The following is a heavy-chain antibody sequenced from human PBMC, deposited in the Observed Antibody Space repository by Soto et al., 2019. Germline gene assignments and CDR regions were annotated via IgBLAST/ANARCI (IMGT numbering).Heavy chain of an antibody. J-gene: IGHJ4*02. CDR2: ISYDGSNK. CDR3: AKSQLLPAPFDY. V-gene: IGHV3-30*18. Sequence: QVQLVESGGGVVQPGRSLRLSCAASGFTFSSYGMHWVRQAPGKGLEWVAVISYDGSNKYYADSVKGRFTISRDNSKNTLYLQMNSLRAEDTAVYYCAKSQLLPAPFDYWGQGTLVTVSS. CDR1: GFTFSSYG. D-gene: IGHD2-2*01.